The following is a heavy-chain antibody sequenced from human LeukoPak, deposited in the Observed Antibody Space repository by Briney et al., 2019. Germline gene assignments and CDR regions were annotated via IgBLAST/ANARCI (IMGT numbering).Heavy chain of an antibody. CDR1: GGSISSYY. J-gene: IGHJ5*02. D-gene: IGHD6-13*01. V-gene: IGHV4-59*08. Sequence: PSETPSLTCTVSGGSISSYYWSWIRQPPGKGLEWIGYIYYSGSTNYNPSLKSRVTISVDTSKNQFSLKLSSVTAADTAVYYCATGRWGSSWYRGFDPWGQGTLVTVSS. CDR3: ATGRWGSSWYRGFDP. CDR2: IYYSGST.